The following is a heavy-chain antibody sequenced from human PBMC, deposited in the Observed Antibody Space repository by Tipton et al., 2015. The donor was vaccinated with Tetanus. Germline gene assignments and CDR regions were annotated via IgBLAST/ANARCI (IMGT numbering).Heavy chain of an antibody. J-gene: IGHJ5*02. V-gene: IGHV4-4*07. CDR3: ARVQDWFDP. D-gene: IGHD4-11*01. Sequence: SLKSRVTMSGDTSKNQFSLKLTSVTAADTAVYYCARVQDWFDPWGQGTLVTVSS.